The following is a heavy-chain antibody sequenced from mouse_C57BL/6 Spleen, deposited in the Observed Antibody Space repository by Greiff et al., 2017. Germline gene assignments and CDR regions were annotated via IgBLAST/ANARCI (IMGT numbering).Heavy chain of an antibody. D-gene: IGHD1-1*01. CDR1: GYTFTDYY. J-gene: IGHJ4*01. CDR2: INPNNGGT. V-gene: IGHV1-26*01. CDR3: ARGGSSYAMDY. Sequence: VQLQQSGHELVKPGASVKISCKASGYTFTDYYMNWVKQSHGKSLEWIGDINPNNGGTSYNQKFKGKATLTVDKSSSTAYMELRSLTSEDSAVYYCARGGSSYAMDYWGQGTSVTVSS.